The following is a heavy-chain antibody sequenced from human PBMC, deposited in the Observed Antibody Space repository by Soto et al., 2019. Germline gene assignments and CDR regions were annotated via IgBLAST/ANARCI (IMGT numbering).Heavy chain of an antibody. V-gene: IGHV3-23*01. Sequence: EVQLLESGGDLVQPGGSLRLSCAASGFTFSIYAMSWVRQAPGKGLEWVSAISGGGADTYHADSVKGRFTISRDNSKNTLFLQMSSLRVEDTAIYYCTKGEAVVGTEFDSWGLGTLVTVSS. CDR1: GFTFSIYA. D-gene: IGHD6-13*01. CDR3: TKGEAVVGTEFDS. CDR2: ISGGGADT. J-gene: IGHJ4*02.